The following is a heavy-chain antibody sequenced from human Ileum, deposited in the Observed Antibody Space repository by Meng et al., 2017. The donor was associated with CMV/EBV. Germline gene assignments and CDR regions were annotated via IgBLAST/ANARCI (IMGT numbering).Heavy chain of an antibody. V-gene: IGHV4-59*01. J-gene: IGHJ5*02. CDR2: IYYSGTT. Sequence: SETLSLTCTVSGASMTSYYWSWIRQAPGKGLEWIGYIYYSGTTKYNPSLKSRITISVDTARNQFSLKLRSVTAADTAAYYCGREGVVGAPSWFDPWGQGTLVTVSS. D-gene: IGHD1-26*01. CDR1: GASMTSYY. CDR3: GREGVVGAPSWFDP.